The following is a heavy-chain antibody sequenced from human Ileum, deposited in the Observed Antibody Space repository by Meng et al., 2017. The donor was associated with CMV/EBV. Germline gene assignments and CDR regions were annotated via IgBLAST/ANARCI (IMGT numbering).Heavy chain of an antibody. V-gene: IGHV3-48*03. Sequence: GGSLRLSCAASGFTFSSYEMYWVRQAPGMGLEWVSYISGSGSSMYYADSVKGRFIISRDNAKNSLYLQVISLRAEDTARYYCVKQLTGSAAWWFDPWGQGNRVTVAS. J-gene: IGHJ5*02. CDR3: VKQLTGSAAWWFDP. CDR1: GFTFSSYE. D-gene: IGHD5-24*01. CDR2: ISGSGSSM.